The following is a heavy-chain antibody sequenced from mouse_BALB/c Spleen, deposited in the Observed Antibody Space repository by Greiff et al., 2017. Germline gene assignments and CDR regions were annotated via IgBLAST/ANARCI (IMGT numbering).Heavy chain of an antibody. Sequence: VQGVESGPGLVAPSQSLSITCTVSGFSLTSYGVHWVRQPPGKGLEWLGVIWAGGSTNYNSALMSRLSISKDNSKSQVFLKMNSLQTDDTAMYYCARDTEGFAYWGQGTLVTVSA. CDR2: IWAGGST. J-gene: IGHJ3*01. V-gene: IGHV2-9*02. D-gene: IGHD1-1*01. CDR3: ARDTEGFAY. CDR1: GFSLTSYG.